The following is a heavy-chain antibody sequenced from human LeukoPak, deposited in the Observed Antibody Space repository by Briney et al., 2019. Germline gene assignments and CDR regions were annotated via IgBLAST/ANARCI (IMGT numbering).Heavy chain of an antibody. Sequence: ASVKVSCKASGGTFSSYAISWVRQAPGQGLEWMGGIIPIFGTANYAQKFQGRVTITADESTSTAYMELSSLRSEDTAVYYCARNLYDILTGHHSASGAYNWFDPWGQGTLVTVSS. D-gene: IGHD3-9*01. CDR3: ARNLYDILTGHHSASGAYNWFDP. J-gene: IGHJ5*02. CDR2: IIPIFGTA. CDR1: GGTFSSYA. V-gene: IGHV1-69*13.